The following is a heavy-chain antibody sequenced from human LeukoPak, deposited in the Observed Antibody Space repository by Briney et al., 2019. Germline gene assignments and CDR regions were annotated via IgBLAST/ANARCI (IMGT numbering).Heavy chain of an antibody. CDR3: ANFGCSSTSCLDY. CDR1: GFAFSSYA. D-gene: IGHD2-2*01. Sequence: GGSLRLSCAASGFAFSSYAMSWVRQAPGRGLEWVSAISGSGDSTYYADSVKGRFTISRDNSKNTLYLQMNSLRAEDTAVYYCANFGCSSTSCLDYWGQGTLVTVSS. CDR2: ISGSGDST. J-gene: IGHJ4*02. V-gene: IGHV3-23*01.